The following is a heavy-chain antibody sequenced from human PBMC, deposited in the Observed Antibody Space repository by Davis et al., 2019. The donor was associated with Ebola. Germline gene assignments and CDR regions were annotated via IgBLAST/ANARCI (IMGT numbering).Heavy chain of an antibody. CDR2: IYHSGST. D-gene: IGHD3-22*01. J-gene: IGHJ4*02. CDR3: AGIEVEVIY. CDR1: GGSISSSNW. V-gene: IGHV4-4*02. Sequence: SETLSLTCAVSGGSISSSNWWSWVRQPPGKGLEWIGEIYHSGSTNYNPSLKSRVTISVDTSKSQFSLRLSSVTAADTAVYFCAGIEVEVIYWGQGTPVTVSS.